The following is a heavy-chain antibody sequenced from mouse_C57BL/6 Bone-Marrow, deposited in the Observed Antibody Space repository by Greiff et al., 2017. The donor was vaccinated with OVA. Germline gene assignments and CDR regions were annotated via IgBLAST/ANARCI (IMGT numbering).Heavy chain of an antibody. CDR3: ARSGVKGHWYFDV. CDR2: IYPRSGNT. D-gene: IGHD2-2*01. V-gene: IGHV1-81*01. CDR1: GYTFTSYG. Sequence: QVQLQQSGAELARPGASVKLSCKASGYTFTSYGISWVKQRTGQGLEWIGEIYPRSGNTYYNEKFKGKATLTADKSSSTAYMELRSLTSEDSAVYFCARSGVKGHWYFDVWGTGTTVTVSS. J-gene: IGHJ1*03.